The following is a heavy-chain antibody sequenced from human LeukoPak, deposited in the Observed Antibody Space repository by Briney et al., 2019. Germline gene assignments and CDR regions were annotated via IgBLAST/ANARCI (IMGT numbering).Heavy chain of an antibody. CDR3: ARASTLDY. CDR1: GFTFSRFW. CDR2: IKEDGSET. Sequence: GGSLRLSCTASGFTFSRFWMSWVRQGPGKGLEWVANIKEDGSETYYVDSVKGRFTISRDNAKNSLYLQVNSLRAEDTAVYYCARASTLDYWGQGTLVTVSS. J-gene: IGHJ4*02. V-gene: IGHV3-7*05.